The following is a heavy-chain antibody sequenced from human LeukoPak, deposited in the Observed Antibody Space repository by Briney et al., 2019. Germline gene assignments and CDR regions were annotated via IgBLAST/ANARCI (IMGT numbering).Heavy chain of an antibody. CDR3: ARLTSGVVRGVPRTTFDY. CDR1: GGSIRSGSYY. V-gene: IGHV4-61*02. Sequence: SETLSLTCTVSGGSIRSGSYYWSWIRQPAGKGLEWIGRIYTSGSTNYNPSLKSRVTISVDTSKNQFSLKLSSVTAADTAVYYCARLTSGVVRGVPRTTFDYWGQGTLVTVSS. D-gene: IGHD3-10*01. CDR2: IYTSGST. J-gene: IGHJ4*02.